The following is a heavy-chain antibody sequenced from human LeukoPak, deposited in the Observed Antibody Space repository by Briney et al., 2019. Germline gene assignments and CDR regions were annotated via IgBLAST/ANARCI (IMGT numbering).Heavy chain of an antibody. Sequence: HPGGSLRLSCAASGFTFSSYGMHWVRQVPGKGLEWVSGINWNGGSTGYADSVKGRFTISRDNSKNTLYLQMNSLRAEDTAVYYCAGAAMVRGVISTLFHYYYYMDVWGKGTTVTVSS. J-gene: IGHJ6*03. D-gene: IGHD3-10*01. CDR1: GFTFSSYG. CDR2: INWNGGST. V-gene: IGHV3-NL1*01. CDR3: AGAAMVRGVISTLFHYYYYMDV.